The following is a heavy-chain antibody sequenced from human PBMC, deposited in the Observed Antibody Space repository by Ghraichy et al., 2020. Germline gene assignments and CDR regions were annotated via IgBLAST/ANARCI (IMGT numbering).Heavy chain of an antibody. Sequence: ASVKVSCKASGYTFTGFRMHWVRQAPGQGLEWMGWINPNSGVTNFAQKFHGRVTVTRDTSITQAYMELSWLRSDDTAVYYCSRDPCGGGHCYGSFYNWGQGTLVTVSS. V-gene: IGHV1-2*02. CDR3: SRDPCGGGHCYGSFYN. D-gene: IGHD2-21*01. CDR1: GYTFTGFR. J-gene: IGHJ4*02. CDR2: INPNSGVT.